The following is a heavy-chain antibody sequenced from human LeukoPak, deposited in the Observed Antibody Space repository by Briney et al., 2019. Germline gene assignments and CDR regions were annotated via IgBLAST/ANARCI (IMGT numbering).Heavy chain of an antibody. CDR2: MNPNSGNA. Sequence: ASVTVSCTASGYTFTSYDINWVRQAPGQGLEWMGWMNPNSGNAAYAQTFQGRVTITRNTSISTAYMELSSLRSEDTAVYYCARGLRQWLGIDYWGQGTLVTVSS. CDR3: ARGLRQWLGIDY. CDR1: GYTFTSYD. V-gene: IGHV1-8*03. D-gene: IGHD6-19*01. J-gene: IGHJ4*02.